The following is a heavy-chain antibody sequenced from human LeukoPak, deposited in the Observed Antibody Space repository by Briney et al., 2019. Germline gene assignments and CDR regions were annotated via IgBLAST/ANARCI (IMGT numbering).Heavy chain of an antibody. Sequence: GGSLRLSCAGSGFTFRFYAMTWVRQAPGKGLEWVSGITGDASVTYDADSVKGRFNISRDNSKNTLYLQLNSLRVEDTAVYYCAKAYSTSLYRDAFHIWGQGTMVTVSP. CDR3: AKAYSTSLYRDAFHI. J-gene: IGHJ3*02. CDR1: GFTFRFYA. CDR2: ITGDASVT. V-gene: IGHV3-23*01. D-gene: IGHD6-13*01.